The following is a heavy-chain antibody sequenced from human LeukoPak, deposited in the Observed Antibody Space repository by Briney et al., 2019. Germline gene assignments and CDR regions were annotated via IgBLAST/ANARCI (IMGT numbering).Heavy chain of an antibody. J-gene: IGHJ3*02. V-gene: IGHV3-23*01. Sequence: GGSLSLSCEASGFVFRIHAMSWVRQAPGKGLEWVSTIGSPDKIYYADSVKGRFTISRDDSKNTLYLQMSSLRVEDTALYLCAKDYTHGNGVYDAFDMWGQGTVVTVSS. CDR2: IGSPDKI. CDR3: AKDYTHGNGVYDAFDM. CDR1: GFVFRIHA. D-gene: IGHD3-16*01.